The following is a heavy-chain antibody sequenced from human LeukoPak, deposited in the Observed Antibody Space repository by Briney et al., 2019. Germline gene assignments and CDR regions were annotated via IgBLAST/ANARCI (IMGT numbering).Heavy chain of an antibody. D-gene: IGHD1-1*01. CDR3: AKGRDNPYFFDY. V-gene: IGHV3-23*01. Sequence: GGSLRLSCAASGFTFSSYAMHWVRQAPGKGLEWVSAIGGNTYYADSVKGRFTVSRDNSKNTLYLQMNSLRVEDTAVYYCAKGRDNPYFFDYWGQGTLVTVSS. J-gene: IGHJ4*02. CDR2: IGGNT. CDR1: GFTFSSYA.